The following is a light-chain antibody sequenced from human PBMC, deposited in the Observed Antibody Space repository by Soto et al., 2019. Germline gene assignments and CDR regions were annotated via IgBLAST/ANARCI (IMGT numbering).Light chain of an antibody. CDR3: AAWDDSLSGVV. CDR2: RDN. V-gene: IGLV1-47*01. Sequence: QSVLTQAPSVSGTPGQRVTISCSGSSSNIGSYSVYWYQQLPGTAPKLLIYRDNQWPSGVPDRFSGSKSGTSASLAISGLRSEDEADYYCAAWDDSLSGVVFGGGTKLTVL. CDR1: SSNIGSYS. J-gene: IGLJ2*01.